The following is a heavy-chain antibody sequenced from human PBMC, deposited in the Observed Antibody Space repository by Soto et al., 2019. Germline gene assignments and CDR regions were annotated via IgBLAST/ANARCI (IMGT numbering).Heavy chain of an antibody. CDR1: GFTFSSYA. CDR3: AKYGDYVGVRWFDP. V-gene: IGHV3-23*01. J-gene: IGHJ5*02. D-gene: IGHD4-17*01. CDR2: ISGSGGST. Sequence: GGSLRLSCAASGFTFSSYAMSWVRQAPGKGLEWVSAISGSGGSTYYADSVKGRFTISRDKSKKTLYLKMNNQRAEDTAVYYCAKYGDYVGVRWFDPWGQGTLVTVSS.